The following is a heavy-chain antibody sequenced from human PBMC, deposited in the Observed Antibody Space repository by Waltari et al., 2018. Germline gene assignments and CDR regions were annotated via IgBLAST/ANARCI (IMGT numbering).Heavy chain of an antibody. CDR1: GGSISSSSYY. J-gene: IGHJ4*02. Sequence: QLQLQESGPGLVKPSETLSLTCTVSGGSISSSSYYWGWIRQPPGKGLEWIGSIYYIGSTYYNPSLKSRVTISVDTSKNQFSLKLSSVTAADTAVYYCARLGRGSGWDYFDYWGQGTLVTVSS. D-gene: IGHD6-19*01. CDR3: ARLGRGSGWDYFDY. CDR2: IYYIGST. V-gene: IGHV4-39*07.